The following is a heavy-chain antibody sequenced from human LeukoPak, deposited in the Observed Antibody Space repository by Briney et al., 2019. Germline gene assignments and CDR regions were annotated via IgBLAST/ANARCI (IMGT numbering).Heavy chain of an antibody. Sequence: PSETLSLTCAVYGGSFSGYYWSWLRQPPGKGLEWIGEINHSGSTNYNPSLKSRGTISVDTSKNQFSLKLSSVTAADTAVYYCARERIDYYGSGSYQVTNYYYYYMDVWGKGTTVTISS. V-gene: IGHV4-34*01. CDR2: INHSGST. CDR3: ARERIDYYGSGSYQVTNYYYYYMDV. D-gene: IGHD3-10*01. J-gene: IGHJ6*03. CDR1: GGSFSGYY.